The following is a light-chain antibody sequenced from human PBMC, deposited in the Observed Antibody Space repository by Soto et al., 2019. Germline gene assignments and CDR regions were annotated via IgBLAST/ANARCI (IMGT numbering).Light chain of an antibody. Sequence: QSVLTQPPSAYGTPVQRDTLSSSGSSSNIGSNYVYLYQQLSGTAPQLLFDRNNQPPSGVPDRFSGSKSGTSASLAISVLRSEDEADYYCAAWDDGLGGRRVFGGRTQ. V-gene: IGLV1-47*01. CDR2: RNN. CDR3: AAWDDGLGGRRV. J-gene: IGLJ2*01. CDR1: SSNIGSNY.